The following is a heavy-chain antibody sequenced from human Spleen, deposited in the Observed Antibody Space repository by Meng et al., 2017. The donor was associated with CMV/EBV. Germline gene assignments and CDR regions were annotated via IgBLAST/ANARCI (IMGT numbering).Heavy chain of an antibody. D-gene: IGHD6-19*01. CDR1: GFTFSDEY. V-gene: IGHV3-11*01. Sequence: GGSLRLSCAASGFTFSDEYMIWIRQPPGKGLEWVSYITNSGSREHYADSVKGRFAVSRDNAKNSLYLQMNSLRVEDTAVYYCARDRGYNSGWYSMDWFDPWGQGTLVTVSS. CDR2: ITNSGSRE. CDR3: ARDRGYNSGWYSMDWFDP. J-gene: IGHJ5*02.